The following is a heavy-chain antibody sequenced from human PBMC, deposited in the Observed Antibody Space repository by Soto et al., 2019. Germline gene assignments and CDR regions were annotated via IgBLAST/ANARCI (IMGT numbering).Heavy chain of an antibody. J-gene: IGHJ4*02. V-gene: IGHV1-46*01. Sequence: ASVKVSCKASGYTFTSYYMHWVRQAPGQGLEWMGIINPSGGSTSYAQKFQGRVTMTRDTSTSTVYMELSSLRSEDTAVYYCARDYREVRFLDRYPGYWGQGTLVTVSS. CDR3: ARDYREVRFLDRYPGY. CDR1: GYTFTSYY. D-gene: IGHD3-3*01. CDR2: INPSGGST.